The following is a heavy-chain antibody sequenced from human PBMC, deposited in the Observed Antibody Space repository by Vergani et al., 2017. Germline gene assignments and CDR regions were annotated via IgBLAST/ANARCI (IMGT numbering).Heavy chain of an antibody. CDR3: ARRGYYYDSSGYFPYYFDY. Sequence: QVQLVQSGAEVKKPGSSVKVSCKSSGGTFSSYAISWVRQAPGQGLEWMGRIIPIFGTANYAQKFQGRVTITADESTSTAYMELSSLRSEDTAVYYCARRGYYYDSSGYFPYYFDYWGQGTMVTVSS. V-gene: IGHV1-69*18. D-gene: IGHD3-22*01. CDR1: GGTFSSYA. CDR2: IIPIFGTA. J-gene: IGHJ4*02.